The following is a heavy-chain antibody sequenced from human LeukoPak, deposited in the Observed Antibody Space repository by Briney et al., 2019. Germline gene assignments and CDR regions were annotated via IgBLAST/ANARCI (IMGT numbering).Heavy chain of an antibody. CDR2: IYTSGST. Sequence: PSETLSLTCTVSGGSISSYYWSWIRQPAGKGLGWIGRIYTSGSTNYNPSLKSRVTMSVDTSKNQFSLKLSSVTAADTAVYYCARVGSGWSFDYWGQGTLVTVSS. CDR1: GGSISSYY. D-gene: IGHD6-19*01. J-gene: IGHJ4*02. V-gene: IGHV4-4*07. CDR3: ARVGSGWSFDY.